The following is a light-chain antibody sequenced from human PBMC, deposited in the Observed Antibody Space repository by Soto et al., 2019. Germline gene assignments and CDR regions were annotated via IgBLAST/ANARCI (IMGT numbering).Light chain of an antibody. CDR1: QSVSSTY. Sequence: EIVLTQSPATLSLSPGERATLSCRASQSVSSTYLAWYQQKPGQAPRLIIYGASSMATDIPDRFSGSGSGTDFTLTISRLEPKDVAVYYCQQYGSSPLTFGQGTKVEIK. J-gene: IGKJ1*01. V-gene: IGKV3-20*01. CDR3: QQYGSSPLT. CDR2: GAS.